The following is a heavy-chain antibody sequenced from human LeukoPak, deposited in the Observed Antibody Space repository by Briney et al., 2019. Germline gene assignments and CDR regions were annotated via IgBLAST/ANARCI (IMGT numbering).Heavy chain of an antibody. V-gene: IGHV3-72*01. J-gene: IGHJ4*02. CDR1: GFTFSDHF. Sequence: PGGSLRLSCAASGFTFSDHFLDWVRQAPGKGLEWVCRIRNKANSYTTEYAASVKGRFTISRDDSKNSLYLQMNSLKTDDTAVYYCGNGFGEWGQGTLVSVSS. CDR2: IRNKANSYTT. D-gene: IGHD3-16*01. CDR3: GNGFGE.